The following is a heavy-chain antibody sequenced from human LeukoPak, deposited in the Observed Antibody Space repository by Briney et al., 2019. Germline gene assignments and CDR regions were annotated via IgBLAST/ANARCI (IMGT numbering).Heavy chain of an antibody. CDR2: ISSSAGTT. CDR1: GFTFSSYE. D-gene: IGHD2/OR15-2a*01. V-gene: IGHV3-48*03. CDR3: ATDRGGRIVSGGKFDY. Sequence: PGGSLRLSCAASGFTFSSYEMNWVRQAPGEGLEWVSYISSSAGTTYYADSVKGRFTISRDSSKNTLYLQMDSLRAEDTAIYYCATDRGGRIVSGGKFDYWGQGTLVTVSS. J-gene: IGHJ4*02.